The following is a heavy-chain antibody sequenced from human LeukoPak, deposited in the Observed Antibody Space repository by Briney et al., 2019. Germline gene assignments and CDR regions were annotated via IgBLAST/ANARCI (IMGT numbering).Heavy chain of an antibody. CDR1: GFTVRSNS. V-gene: IGHV3-53*01. CDR3: ASTTTAGHFDY. J-gene: IGHJ4*02. D-gene: IGHD6-13*01. Sequence: GGSLRLSCAASGFTVRSNSMSWVRQAPGKGLEWVSVIYSGGSTYNADSVKGRFTISRDNSKNTLYLQMNSLRAEDTAVYYCASTTTAGHFDYWGQGTLVTVSS. CDR2: IYSGGST.